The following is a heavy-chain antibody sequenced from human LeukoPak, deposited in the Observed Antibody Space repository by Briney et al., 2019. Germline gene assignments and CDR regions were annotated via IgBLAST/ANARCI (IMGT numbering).Heavy chain of an antibody. CDR2: IYHSGST. CDR1: GGSISSGGYY. CDR3: AREPALSIAADY. J-gene: IGHJ4*02. D-gene: IGHD6-6*01. Sequence: RSSETLSLTCTVSGGSISSGGYYWSWIRQPPGKGLEWIGYIYHSGSTYYNPSLKSRVTISVDRSKNQFSLKLSSVTAADTAVYYCAREPALSIAADYWGQGTLVTVSS. V-gene: IGHV4-30-2*01.